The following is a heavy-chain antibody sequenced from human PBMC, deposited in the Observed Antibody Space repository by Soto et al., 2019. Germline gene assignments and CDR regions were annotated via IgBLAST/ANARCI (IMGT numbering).Heavy chain of an antibody. Sequence: QVQLVESGGGVVQPGRSLRLSCAASRFSFSTYAMHWVRQAPGKGPEWVAAITYDATYKYYADSVKGRFTISRDNSKNTLYLQMNSLRAEDTAVYYCARRLYSDSSGYFYGYWGQGTLVTVSS. CDR3: ARRLYSDSSGYFYGY. CDR1: RFSFSTYA. V-gene: IGHV3-30-3*01. D-gene: IGHD3-22*01. J-gene: IGHJ4*02. CDR2: ITYDATYK.